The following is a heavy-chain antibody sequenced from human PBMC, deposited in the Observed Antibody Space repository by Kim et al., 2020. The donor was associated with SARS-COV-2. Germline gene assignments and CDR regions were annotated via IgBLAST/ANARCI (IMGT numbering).Heavy chain of an antibody. J-gene: IGHJ3*02. V-gene: IGHV3-23*01. CDR3: AKDYYSITWSDAFDI. CDR1: GFTFSSYA. Sequence: GGSLRLSCAASGFTFSSYAMTWVRQAPGKGLEWVSGISGSGGNTYYADTVKGRFTISRDNSKNTLYLQMNSLRAEDTALYDCAKDYYSITWSDAFDIWGQGTMVTVSS. D-gene: IGHD6-13*01. CDR2: ISGSGGNT.